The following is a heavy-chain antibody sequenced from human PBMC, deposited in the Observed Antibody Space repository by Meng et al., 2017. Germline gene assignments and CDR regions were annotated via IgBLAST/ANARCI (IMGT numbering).Heavy chain of an antibody. CDR2: IIPIFGTA. Sequence: SVKVSCKASGGTFSSYAISWVRQAPGQGLEWMGGIIPIFGTANYAQKFQGRVTITADKSTSTAYMELSSLRSEDAAVYYCARTIFGRSGSQIKVIDYWGQGTLVTVSS. D-gene: IGHD3-10*01. CDR1: GGTFSSYA. J-gene: IGHJ4*02. V-gene: IGHV1-69*06. CDR3: ARTIFGRSGSQIKVIDY.